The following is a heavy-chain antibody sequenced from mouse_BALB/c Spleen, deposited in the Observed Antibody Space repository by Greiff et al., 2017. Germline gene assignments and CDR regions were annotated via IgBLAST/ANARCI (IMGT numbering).Heavy chain of an antibody. J-gene: IGHJ4*01. CDR2: ISYSGST. Sequence: DVKLQESGPGLVKPSQSLSLTCTVTGYSITSDYAWNWIRQFPGNKLEWMGYISYSGSTSYNPSLKSRISITRDTSKNQFFLQLNSVTTEDTATYYCAREGPYYAMDYWGQGTSVTVSS. V-gene: IGHV3-2*02. CDR1: GYSITSDYA. D-gene: IGHD3-3*01. CDR3: AREGPYYAMDY.